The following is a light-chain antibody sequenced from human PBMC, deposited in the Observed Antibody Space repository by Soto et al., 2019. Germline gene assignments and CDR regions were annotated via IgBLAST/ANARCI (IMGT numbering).Light chain of an antibody. J-gene: IGKJ1*01. V-gene: IGKV3-11*01. CDR2: DAS. CDR1: QSVRSS. CDR3: LQRSNWPGT. Sequence: EIVLTQSPATLSLSPGERATLSCRASQSVRSSLAWYQQQPGQAPRLLIFDASNRATGIPPRFSGGGSGTDFTLTINSLEPEDFVVYYCLQRSNWPGTFGQGTKVDIK.